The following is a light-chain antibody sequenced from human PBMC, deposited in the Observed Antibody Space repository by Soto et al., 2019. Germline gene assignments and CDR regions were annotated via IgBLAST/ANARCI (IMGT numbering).Light chain of an antibody. V-gene: IGKV1-5*03. CDR3: QQYDVYST. Sequence: DIQMTQSPSTLSASVGDRVTITCRASQTINRWLAWYQQKPGEVPKLLIYKASTLQDGVPPRFSGSGFGTEFTLTISSLQPDDCGLYYCQQYDVYSTFGQGTKVDIK. J-gene: IGKJ1*01. CDR2: KAS. CDR1: QTINRW.